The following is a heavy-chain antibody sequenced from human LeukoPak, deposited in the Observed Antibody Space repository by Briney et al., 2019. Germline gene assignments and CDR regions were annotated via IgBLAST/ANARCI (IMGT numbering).Heavy chain of an antibody. CDR2: ISSSGSTI. D-gene: IGHD6-6*01. CDR1: GFTFDDYG. CDR3: ASRSIAAGVDY. V-gene: IGHV3-11*01. Sequence: GGSLRLSCAASGFTFDDYGMSWIRQAPGKGLEWVSYISSSGSTIYYADSVKGRFTISRDNAKNSLYLQMNSLRAEDTAVYYCASRSIAAGVDYWGQGTLVTVSS. J-gene: IGHJ4*02.